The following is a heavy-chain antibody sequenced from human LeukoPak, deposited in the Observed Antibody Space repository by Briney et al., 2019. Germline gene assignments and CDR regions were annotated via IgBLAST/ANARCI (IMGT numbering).Heavy chain of an antibody. CDR3: ARLFGGSGWYFDY. D-gene: IGHD6-19*01. CDR1: GYSFTSYW. J-gene: IGHJ4*02. CDR2: IYPGDSDT. Sequence: RGESLKISCKGSGYSFTSYWIGWVRQMPGKGLEWMGIIYPGDSDTRYSPSFQGQVTISADKSISTAYLQRSSLKASDTAMYYCARLFGGSGWYFDYWGQGTLVTVSS. V-gene: IGHV5-51*01.